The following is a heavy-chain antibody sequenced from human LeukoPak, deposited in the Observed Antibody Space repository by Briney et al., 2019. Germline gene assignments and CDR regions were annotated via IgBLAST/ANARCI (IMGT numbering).Heavy chain of an antibody. CDR3: ARVEYSGYALDY. CDR2: ISGSGGAT. Sequence: GGSLRLSCAASGFTFSTYAMTWVRQAPGKGLEWVPAISGSGGATYYADSVKGRFTISRDNSKNTLSLQLNSLRAEDTAIYYCARVEYSGYALDYWGQGTLVTVSS. V-gene: IGHV3-23*01. CDR1: GFTFSTYA. D-gene: IGHD5-12*01. J-gene: IGHJ4*02.